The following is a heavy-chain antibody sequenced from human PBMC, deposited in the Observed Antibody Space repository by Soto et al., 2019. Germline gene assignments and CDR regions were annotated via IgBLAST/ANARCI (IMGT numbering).Heavy chain of an antibody. CDR1: GASVSSTYW. CDR3: ARVWTTVTNWFDP. CDR2: INHRGSA. J-gene: IGHJ5*02. Sequence: PSETLSLTCAVSGASVSSTYWWSWVRQPPGKGPEWIGEINHRGSANYNPSLKSRVTMSLDISKSQFSLKLSSVTAADTAVYYCARVWTTVTNWFDPWGQGTLVTVSS. D-gene: IGHD4-17*01. V-gene: IGHV4-4*02.